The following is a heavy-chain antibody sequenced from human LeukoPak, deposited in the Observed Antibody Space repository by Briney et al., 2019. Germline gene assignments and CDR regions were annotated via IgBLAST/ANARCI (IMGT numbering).Heavy chain of an antibody. Sequence: GGCLRLSCAASGLTFSSNAMSWVRHAPGKGLEWVSAISGSGGSTYYADSVKGRFTISRDNSKNTLYLQMNSLRAEDTAVYYCAKAGSIRFDYWGQGTLVTVSS. CDR2: ISGSGGST. J-gene: IGHJ4*02. CDR3: AKAGSIRFDY. V-gene: IGHV3-23*01. D-gene: IGHD1-26*01. CDR1: GLTFSSNA.